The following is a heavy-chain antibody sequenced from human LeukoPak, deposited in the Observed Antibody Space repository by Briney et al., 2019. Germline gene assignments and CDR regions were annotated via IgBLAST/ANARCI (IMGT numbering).Heavy chain of an antibody. CDR1: GFSFSSYG. Sequence: GGSLRLSCAASGFSFSSYGMHWVRQAPGKGLEWVAVISYDGSNKYYADSVKGRFTISRDNSKNTLYLQMNSLRAEDTAVYYCAREPEVGARQSRYYYYGMDVWGQGTTATVSS. CDR3: AREPEVGARQSRYYYYGMDV. J-gene: IGHJ6*02. CDR2: ISYDGSNK. V-gene: IGHV3-30*03. D-gene: IGHD1-26*01.